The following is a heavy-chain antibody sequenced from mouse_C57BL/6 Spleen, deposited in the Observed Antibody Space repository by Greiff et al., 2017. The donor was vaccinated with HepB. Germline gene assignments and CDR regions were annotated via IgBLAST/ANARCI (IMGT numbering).Heavy chain of an antibody. CDR2: IDPNSGGT. V-gene: IGHV1-72*01. J-gene: IGHJ4*01. Sequence: VQLQQPGAELVKPGASVKLSCKASGYTFTSYWMHWVKQRPGRGLEWIGRIDPNSGGTKYNEKFKSKATLTVDKPSSTAYMQLSSLTSEDSAVYYCARDPLITTVVADYAMDYWGQGTSVTVSS. CDR3: ARDPLITTVVADYAMDY. D-gene: IGHD1-1*01. CDR1: GYTFTSYW.